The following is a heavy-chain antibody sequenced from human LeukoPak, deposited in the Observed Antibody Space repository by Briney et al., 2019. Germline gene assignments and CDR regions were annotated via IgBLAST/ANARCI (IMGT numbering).Heavy chain of an antibody. CDR1: GFIFSDYY. CDR3: ARSEYDILTGFHDY. CDR2: INHSGST. Sequence: GSLRLSCAASGFIFSDYYMSWIRQAPGKGLEWIGEINHSGSTNYNPSLKSRVTISVDTSKNQFSLKLSSVTAADTAVYYCARSEYDILTGFHDYWGQGILVTVSS. V-gene: IGHV4-34*01. D-gene: IGHD3-9*01. J-gene: IGHJ4*02.